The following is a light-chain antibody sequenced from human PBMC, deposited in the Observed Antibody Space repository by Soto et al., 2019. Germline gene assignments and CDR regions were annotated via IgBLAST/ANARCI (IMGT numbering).Light chain of an antibody. CDR3: QEYYCTRT. V-gene: IGKV4-1*01. CDR1: QSVLYSSNNKNY. J-gene: IGKJ1*01. CDR2: WAS. Sequence: DIVMTQSPDSLAVSLGERATINCKSSQSVLYSSNNKNYLAWYQQTPGQPPKLLIYWASTRESGVPDRFSGSASGTDISLTISSLQAEDVAVYYWQEYYCTRTFGQGTKVEIK.